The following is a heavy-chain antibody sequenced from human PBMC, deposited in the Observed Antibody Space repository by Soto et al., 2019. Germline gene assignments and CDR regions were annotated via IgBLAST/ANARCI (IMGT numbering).Heavy chain of an antibody. CDR2: IIPIFGTA. V-gene: IGHV1-69*13. CDR1: GGTFSSYA. J-gene: IGHJ6*02. CDR3: ARDRPTTVTSDYYYYGMDV. D-gene: IGHD4-4*01. Sequence: SVKVSCKASGGTFSSYAISWVRQAPGQGLEWMGGIIPIFGTANYAQKFQGRVTITADESTSTAYMELSSLRSEDTAVYYCARDRPTTVTSDYYYYGMDVWGQGTTVTVSS.